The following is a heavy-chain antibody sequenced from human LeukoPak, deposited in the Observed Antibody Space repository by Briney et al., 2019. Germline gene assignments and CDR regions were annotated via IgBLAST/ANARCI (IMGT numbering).Heavy chain of an antibody. CDR2: ISFDGSNK. CDR1: GFTFSNHA. D-gene: IGHD6-13*01. J-gene: IGHJ4*02. CDR3: ARGGSYSSSPTLDY. V-gene: IGHV3-30*03. Sequence: GGSLRLSCAASGFTFSNHAMHWVRQAPGKGLEWVSIISFDGSNKYYADSVKGRFTISRDNSKNTLYLQMNSLRAEDTAVYYCARGGSYSSSPTLDYWGQGTLVTVSS.